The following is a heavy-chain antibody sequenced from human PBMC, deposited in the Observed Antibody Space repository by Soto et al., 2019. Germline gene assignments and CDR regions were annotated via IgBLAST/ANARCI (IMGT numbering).Heavy chain of an antibody. Sequence: SEPLSLTCTVSGDSISSSNYFWGWIREPAGKGLEWIGSIYYSGSTYYNPSLKSRVTISVDTSKNQFSLKLSSVSAADTAVYYCARGGYDYWSGYSGSLSQSYAMDVWGQGTAV. V-gene: IGHV4-39*07. CDR3: ARGGYDYWSGYSGSLSQSYAMDV. CDR2: IYYSGST. J-gene: IGHJ6*02. CDR1: GDSISSSNYF. D-gene: IGHD3-3*01.